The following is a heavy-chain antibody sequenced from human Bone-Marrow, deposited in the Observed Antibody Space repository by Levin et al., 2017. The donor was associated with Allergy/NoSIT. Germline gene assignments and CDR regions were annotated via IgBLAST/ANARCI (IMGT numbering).Heavy chain of an antibody. J-gene: IGHJ3*01. D-gene: IGHD6-25*01. CDR2: IWFDGSEK. Sequence: PGGSLRLSCAASGFSFSVHAMHWVRLTPGKGLEWVAMIWFDGSEKYYGDSVKGRVTISRDYFQNIVALHMKSLTVEDTAVYYCVRGEGDNLGGSLDLWGQGTVVTVSS. CDR1: GFSFSVHA. CDR3: VRGEGDNLGGSLDL. V-gene: IGHV3-33*01.